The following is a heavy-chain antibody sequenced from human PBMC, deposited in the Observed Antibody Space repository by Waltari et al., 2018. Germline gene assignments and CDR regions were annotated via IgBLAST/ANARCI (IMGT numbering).Heavy chain of an antibody. CDR1: GGSFSGYY. CDR3: ARGTGRGQLARFDP. D-gene: IGHD6-13*01. J-gene: IGHJ5*02. CDR2: INHSGST. Sequence: QVQLQQWGAGLLKPSETLSLTCAVYGGSFSGYYWSWIRQPPGKGLEWIGEINHSGSTNYNPSLKSRVTRSVDTSKNQFSLKLSSVTAADTAVYYCARGTGRGQLARFDPWGQGTLVTVSS. V-gene: IGHV4-34*01.